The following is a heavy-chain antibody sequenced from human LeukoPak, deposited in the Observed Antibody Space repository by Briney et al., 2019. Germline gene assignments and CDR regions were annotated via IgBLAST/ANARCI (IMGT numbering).Heavy chain of an antibody. Sequence: ESLKISCKGSGYSFTSYWIGWVRQMPGKGLEWMGIIYPGDSDTRYSPSFQGQVTISADKSISTAYLQWSSLKASDTTMYYCASAKYSSSLRYGFDYWGQGTLVTVSS. J-gene: IGHJ4*02. D-gene: IGHD6-6*01. CDR3: ASAKYSSSLRYGFDY. V-gene: IGHV5-51*01. CDR1: GYSFTSYW. CDR2: IYPGDSDT.